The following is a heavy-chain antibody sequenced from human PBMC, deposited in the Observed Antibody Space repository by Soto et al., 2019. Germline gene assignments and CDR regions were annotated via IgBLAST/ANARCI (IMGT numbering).Heavy chain of an antibody. J-gene: IGHJ5*02. CDR2: IYYSGST. V-gene: IGHV4-59*01. Sequence: SETLSLTCTVSGGSISSYYWSWIRQPPGKGLEWIGYIYYSGSTNYNPSLKSRVTISVDTSKNQFSLKLSSVTAADTAVYYCARDHGDYDRINGGRWFDPWGQGTLVTVSS. CDR1: GGSISSYY. D-gene: IGHD3-22*01. CDR3: ARDHGDYDRINGGRWFDP.